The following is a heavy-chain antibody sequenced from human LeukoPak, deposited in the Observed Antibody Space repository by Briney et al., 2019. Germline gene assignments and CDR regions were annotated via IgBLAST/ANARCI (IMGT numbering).Heavy chain of an antibody. J-gene: IGHJ4*02. CDR1: GFTFSSYS. V-gene: IGHV3-21*01. CDR2: ISSSSSYI. D-gene: IGHD4-17*01. Sequence: GGSLRLSCAASGFTFSSYSMNWVRQAPGKGLEWVSSISSSSSYIYYADSVKGRFTISRDNSKNTLYLQMNSLRAEDTAVYYCAKVSGYGDKVHWGQGTLVTVSS. CDR3: AKVSGYGDKVH.